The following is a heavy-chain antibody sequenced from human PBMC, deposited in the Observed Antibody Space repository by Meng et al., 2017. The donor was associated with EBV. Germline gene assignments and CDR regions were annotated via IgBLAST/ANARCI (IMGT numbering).Heavy chain of an antibody. Sequence: QSQPQESGPRLSSPAPTLSPPVTVSGASTSSRSYDWGWIRQPPGKGLEWIGSIYYSGSTYYNPSLKSRVTISVDTSKNQFSRKLSSVTAADTAVYYWARERDRDSSGYYYYWGQGTLVTVSS. CDR1: GASTSSRSYD. CDR3: ARERDRDSSGYYYY. V-gene: IGHV4-39*07. CDR2: IYYSGST. J-gene: IGHJ4*02. D-gene: IGHD3-22*01.